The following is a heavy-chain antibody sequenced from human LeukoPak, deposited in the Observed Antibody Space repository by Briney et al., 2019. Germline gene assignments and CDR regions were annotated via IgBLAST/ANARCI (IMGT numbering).Heavy chain of an antibody. CDR2: INPNSGGT. V-gene: IGHV1-2*04. J-gene: IGHJ6*02. D-gene: IGHD1-26*01. Sequence: ASVKVSCKASGYTFTGYYMHWVRQAPGQGLEWMGWINPNSGGTNYAQKFQGWVTMTRDTSISTAYMELSSLRSEDTAVYYCARYSFIHATYGMDVWGQGTTVTVSS. CDR3: ARYSFIHATYGMDV. CDR1: GYTFTGYY.